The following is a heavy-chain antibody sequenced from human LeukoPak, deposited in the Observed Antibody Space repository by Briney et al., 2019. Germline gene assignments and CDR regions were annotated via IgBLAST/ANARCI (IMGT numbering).Heavy chain of an antibody. V-gene: IGHV3-7*03. CDR3: SRGGAGGGYFPT. CDR1: GFSLSDST. J-gene: IGHJ1*01. CDR2: MKEEGSEE. Sequence: PGGSLRLSCVASGFSLSDSTMSWVRQAAGKGLEWVGKMKEEGSEENYVDSVKGRFTISRDNARNSLHLQMKSLRAEDTAVYFCSRGGAGGGYFPTWGQGILVIVSS. D-gene: IGHD3-16*01.